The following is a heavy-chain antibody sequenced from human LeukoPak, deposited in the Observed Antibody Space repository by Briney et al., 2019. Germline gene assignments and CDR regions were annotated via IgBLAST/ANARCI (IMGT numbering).Heavy chain of an antibody. D-gene: IGHD3-10*01. J-gene: IGHJ4*02. CDR2: ISAYNGNT. V-gene: IGHV1-18*01. CDR3: ARAVPYYFDSGSTEEFDY. CDR1: GYTFTSYG. Sequence: GASVKVSCKASGYTFTSYGISWVRQAPGQGLERMGWISAYNGNTNYAQKLQGRVTMTTDTSTSTAYMELSSLRSEDTAVYYCARAVPYYFDSGSTEEFDYWGQGTLVTVSS.